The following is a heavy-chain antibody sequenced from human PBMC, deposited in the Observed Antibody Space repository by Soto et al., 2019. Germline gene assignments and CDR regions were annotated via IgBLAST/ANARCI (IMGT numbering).Heavy chain of an antibody. V-gene: IGHV3-30-3*01. CDR3: ARDPSLWFGEDNWFDP. Sequence: TGGSLRLSCAASGFTFSSYAMHWVRQAPGKGLEWVAVISYDGSNKYYADSVKGRFTISRDNSKNTLYLQMNSLRAEDTAVYYCARDPSLWFGEDNWFDPWGQGTLVTVSS. CDR1: GFTFSSYA. J-gene: IGHJ5*02. CDR2: ISYDGSNK. D-gene: IGHD3-10*01.